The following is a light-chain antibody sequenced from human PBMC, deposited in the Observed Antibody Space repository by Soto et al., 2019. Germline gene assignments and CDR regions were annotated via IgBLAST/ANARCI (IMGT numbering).Light chain of an antibody. CDR3: YSAADNIGV. V-gene: IGLV3-27*01. CDR2: KDS. J-gene: IGLJ3*02. Sequence: SSELTQPSSVSVSPGQTARITCSGDVLAKKYGRWFQQKPGQAPVLVIYKDSERPSGIPERFSGSSSGTTVTLTISGAQVEDEADYYCYSAADNIGVFGGGTKLTVL. CDR1: VLAKKY.